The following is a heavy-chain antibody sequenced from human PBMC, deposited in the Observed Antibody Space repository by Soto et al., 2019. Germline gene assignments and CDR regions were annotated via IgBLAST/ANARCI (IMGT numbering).Heavy chain of an antibody. V-gene: IGHV3-23*01. D-gene: IGHD3-10*01. J-gene: IGHJ6*02. CDR1: GFTFNSYA. Sequence: EVQLLESGGGLVQPGMFLRLSCAASGFTFNSYAMTWVRQAPGKGLEWVSGISGGGGSTYYADSVRGRFTISRDNTKNTLYLQMNSLRVEDTAIYYCAKGYRVGELWSPAYGMDVWGQGTTVSVSS. CDR3: AKGYRVGELWSPAYGMDV. CDR2: ISGGGGST.